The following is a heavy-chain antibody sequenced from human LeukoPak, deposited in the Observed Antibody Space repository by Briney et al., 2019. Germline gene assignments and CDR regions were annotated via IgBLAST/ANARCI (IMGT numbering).Heavy chain of an antibody. Sequence: PGRSLRLSCAASEFPFDDYAMYWVRQAPGKGLEWVSGISWNSDSVDYADSVKGRFAVSRDNAKNSLYLQMNSLRPEDTALYYCAKGRRYFDWPDFWGQGTLVTVSS. CDR2: ISWNSDSV. CDR3: AKGRRYFDWPDF. J-gene: IGHJ4*02. CDR1: EFPFDDYA. D-gene: IGHD3-9*01. V-gene: IGHV3-9*01.